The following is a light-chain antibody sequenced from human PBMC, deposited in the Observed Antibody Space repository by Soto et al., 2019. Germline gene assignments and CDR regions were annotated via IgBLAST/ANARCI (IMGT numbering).Light chain of an antibody. J-gene: IGLJ1*01. V-gene: IGLV2-8*01. CDR1: STDVGAYNY. CDR3: SSYAGSNSFV. Sequence: LTQPPSASGSPGQSVTISCTGTSTDVGAYNYVSWYQQRPGKAPKLMIFEVTKRPSGVPDRFSGSKSGNTASLTVSGVQADDEADYYCSSYAGSNSFVFGTGTKVTVL. CDR2: EVT.